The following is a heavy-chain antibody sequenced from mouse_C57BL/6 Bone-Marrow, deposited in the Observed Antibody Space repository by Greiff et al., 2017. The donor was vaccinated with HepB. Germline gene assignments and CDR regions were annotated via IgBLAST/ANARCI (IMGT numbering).Heavy chain of an antibody. J-gene: IGHJ2*01. Sequence: EVQLQQSGPELVKPGASVKISCKASGYTFTDYYMNWVKQSHGKSLEWIGDINPNNGGTSYNQKFKGKATLTVDKSSSTAYMELRSLTSVDSAVYYCARLFVTTVVGFDYWGQGTTLTVSS. V-gene: IGHV1-26*01. CDR1: GYTFTDYY. CDR3: ARLFVTTVVGFDY. D-gene: IGHD1-1*01. CDR2: INPNNGGT.